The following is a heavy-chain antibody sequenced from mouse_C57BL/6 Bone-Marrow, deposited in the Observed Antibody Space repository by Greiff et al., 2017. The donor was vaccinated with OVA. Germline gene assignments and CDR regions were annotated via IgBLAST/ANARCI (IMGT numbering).Heavy chain of an antibody. CDR1: GYTFTSYW. V-gene: IGHV1-64*01. D-gene: IGHD2-12*01. J-gene: IGHJ3*01. Sequence: VQLQESGAELVKPGASVKLSCKASGYTFTSYWMHWVKQRPGQGLEWLGMIHPNSGSTNYNEKFKSKATLTVDKSSSTAYLQLSSLTSEDSAVYYCARKDDGAYWGQGTLVTVSA. CDR3: ARKDDGAY. CDR2: IHPNSGST.